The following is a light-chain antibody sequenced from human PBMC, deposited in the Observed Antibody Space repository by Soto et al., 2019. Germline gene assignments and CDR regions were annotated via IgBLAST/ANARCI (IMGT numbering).Light chain of an antibody. CDR2: AAS. CDR1: QNIFDY. Sequence: DIHMTQSPSSLSAYLGDRVTITFRASQNIFDYVNWYQQRPGKVPKLLIYAASSLQSGVPSRFGGSRSGTYFTFTITSLQPEDIATYYCQEYDNLPPVTFGQGTRLEIK. CDR3: QEYDNLPPVT. J-gene: IGKJ5*01. V-gene: IGKV1-33*01.